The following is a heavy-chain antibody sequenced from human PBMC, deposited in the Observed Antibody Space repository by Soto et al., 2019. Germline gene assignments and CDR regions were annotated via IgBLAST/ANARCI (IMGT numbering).Heavy chain of an antibody. CDR1: GGSISSYY. CDR2: VNDSGST. Sequence: SATLSLTCTVSGGSISSYYRSWIRQPPGTGLEWIGEVNDSGSTNFNPPLKSRVTISVDTSKKQFTLKLTSVTAADTAVYYCATDSATSYFGMDVWGHGTTVTVSS. CDR3: ATDSATSYFGMDV. V-gene: IGHV4-34*01. D-gene: IGHD1-26*01. J-gene: IGHJ6*02.